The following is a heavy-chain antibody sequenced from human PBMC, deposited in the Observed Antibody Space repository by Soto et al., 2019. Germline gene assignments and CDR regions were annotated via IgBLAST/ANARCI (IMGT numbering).Heavy chain of an antibody. Sequence: EVQLVESGGGLVKPGGSLRLSCAASGFTFSSYSMNWVRQAPGKGLEWVSSISSSSSYIYYADSVKGRFTISRDNAKNSLYLQMNSLRAADTAVYYCARGELQNYYYYGMDVWGQGTTVTVSS. V-gene: IGHV3-21*01. CDR3: ARGELQNYYYYGMDV. J-gene: IGHJ6*02. CDR2: ISSSSSYI. D-gene: IGHD1-7*01. CDR1: GFTFSSYS.